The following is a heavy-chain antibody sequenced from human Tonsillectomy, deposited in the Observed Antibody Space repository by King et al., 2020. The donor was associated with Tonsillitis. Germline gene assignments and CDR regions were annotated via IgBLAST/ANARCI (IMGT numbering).Heavy chain of an antibody. V-gene: IGHV5-51*01. J-gene: IGHJ6*02. CDR2: IYPGDSDT. Sequence: QLVQSGAEVKKPGESLKISCKGSGYSFTNYWFGWVRQKPGKGLEWMGVIYPGDSDTSYSPSFKCQVTISADRSISTAYLQWSSLKASDTAMYYCAMGSAMDVWGQGTTVTVSS. D-gene: IGHD1-26*01. CDR3: AMGSAMDV. CDR1: GYSFTNYW.